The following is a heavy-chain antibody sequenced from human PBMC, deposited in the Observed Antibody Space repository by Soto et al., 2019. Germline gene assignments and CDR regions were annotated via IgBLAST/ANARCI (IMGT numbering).Heavy chain of an antibody. CDR1: GDSVSSNSVA. CDR2: TYYRSKWYN. CDR3: AREKDYYDSSGSDRRFDY. J-gene: IGHJ4*02. D-gene: IGHD3-22*01. V-gene: IGHV6-1*01. Sequence: SQTLSLTCVISGDSVSSNSVAWNWIRQSPSRGLEWLGRTYYRSKWYNNYAVSVKSRITINPDTSKNQFSLKLSSVTAADTAVYYCAREKDYYDSSGSDRRFDYWGQGTLVTVSS.